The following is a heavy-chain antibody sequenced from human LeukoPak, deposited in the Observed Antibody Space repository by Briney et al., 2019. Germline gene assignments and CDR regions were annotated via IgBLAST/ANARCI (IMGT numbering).Heavy chain of an antibody. CDR3: ARKGYYDSKDFDY. Sequence: SETLSLTCTVSGGSVSSGSYYWSWIRQPAGKGLEWIGEIYHGGSTNYNPSLKSRVTISVDKSKNQFSLKLSSVTAADTAVYYCARKGYYDSKDFDYWGQGTLVTVSS. J-gene: IGHJ4*02. D-gene: IGHD3-22*01. CDR2: IYHGGST. V-gene: IGHV4-61*10. CDR1: GGSVSSGSYY.